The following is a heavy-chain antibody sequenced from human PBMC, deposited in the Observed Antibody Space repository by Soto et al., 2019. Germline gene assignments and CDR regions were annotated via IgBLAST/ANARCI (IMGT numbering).Heavy chain of an antibody. CDR1: GGSFSGYY. CDR3: ARAVTTVTTDGANAFDI. D-gene: IGHD4-17*01. V-gene: IGHV4-34*01. Sequence: PSETLSLTCAVYGGSFSGYYWSWIRQPPGKGLEWIGEINHSGSTNYNPSLKSRVTISVDTSKNQFSLKLSSVTAADTAVYYCARAVTTVTTDGANAFDIWGQGTMVTVSS. J-gene: IGHJ3*02. CDR2: INHSGST.